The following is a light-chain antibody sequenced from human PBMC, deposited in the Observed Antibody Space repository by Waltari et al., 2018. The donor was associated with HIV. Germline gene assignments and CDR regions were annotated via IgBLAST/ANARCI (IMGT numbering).Light chain of an antibody. J-gene: IGLJ3*02. CDR1: TSNIGHDY. CDR2: DNN. V-gene: IGLV1-51*01. Sequence: QTVLTQPPSVSAAPGQKVTISCSGSTSNIGHDYVSSYQHVPGAAPRLLIYDNNKRPSGIPDRFSGSRSGTSATLGITGLQTGDEAHYYCGTWDRSLSAAVFGGGTKLTVL. CDR3: GTWDRSLSAAV.